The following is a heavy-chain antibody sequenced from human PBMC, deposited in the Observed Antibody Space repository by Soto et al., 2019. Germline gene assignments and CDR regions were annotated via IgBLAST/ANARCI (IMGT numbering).Heavy chain of an antibody. J-gene: IGHJ3*02. D-gene: IGHD3-22*01. CDR1: GFTFSSYG. CDR3: ARRGFYYDSSGYYYAFDI. V-gene: IGHV3-23*01. Sequence: PGGSLRLSCAASGFTFSSYGMSWVRQAPGKGLDWVSAISDSGSSTYYADSVKGRFTISRDNSESTLYLQMNSLRAEDTAVYYCARRGFYYDSSGYYYAFDIWGQGTMVTVSS. CDR2: ISDSGSST.